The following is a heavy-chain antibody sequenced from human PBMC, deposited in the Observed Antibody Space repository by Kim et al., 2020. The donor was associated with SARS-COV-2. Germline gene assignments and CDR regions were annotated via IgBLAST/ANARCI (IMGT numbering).Heavy chain of an antibody. Sequence: SQTLSLTCAISGDSVSSNSVTWNWIRQSPSRGLEWLGRTYYVSKWFYEYAVSVNGRITINPDTSKNQFSLQLNSVTPEDTAVYYCARRGAYKRGYFDYWGQGTLVTVSS. V-gene: IGHV6-1*01. J-gene: IGHJ4*02. CDR2: TYYVSKWFY. CDR3: ARRGAYKRGYFDY. CDR1: GDSVSSNSVT. D-gene: IGHD1-1*01.